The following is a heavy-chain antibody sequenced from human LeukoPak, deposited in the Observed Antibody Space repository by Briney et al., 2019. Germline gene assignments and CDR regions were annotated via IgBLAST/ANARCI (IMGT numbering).Heavy chain of an antibody. CDR2: IYYSGST. CDR3: ARDRSPAGAPNWFDP. D-gene: IGHD1-26*01. Sequence: SETLSLTCTVSGGSISSGGYYWSWIRQHPGKGLEWIGYIYYSGSTYYNPSLKSRATISVDTSKNQFSLKLSSVTAADTAVYYCARDRSPAGAPNWFDPWGQGTLVTVSS. J-gene: IGHJ5*02. V-gene: IGHV4-31*03. CDR1: GGSISSGGYY.